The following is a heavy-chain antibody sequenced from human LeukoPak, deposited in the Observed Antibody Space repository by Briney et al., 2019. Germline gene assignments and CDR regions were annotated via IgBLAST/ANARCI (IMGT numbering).Heavy chain of an antibody. CDR1: NGSISIYY. J-gene: IGHJ4*02. Sequence: SETLSLTCTVSNGSISIYYWSWVRQLAGKGLEWIGRISASGSTNYNPSLKSRVTMSVDTSKNQFSLKLSSVTAADTAVYYCAREITVTRPFDYWGQGTLVTVSS. V-gene: IGHV4-4*07. CDR2: ISASGST. CDR3: AREITVTRPFDY. D-gene: IGHD4-17*01.